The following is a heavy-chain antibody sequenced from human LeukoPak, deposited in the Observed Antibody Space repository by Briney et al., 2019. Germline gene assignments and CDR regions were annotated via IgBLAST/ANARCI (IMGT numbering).Heavy chain of an antibody. J-gene: IGHJ4*02. V-gene: IGHV3-30*04. CDR3: ASSQQTFDY. Sequence: PGRSLRLSCAASGFTFSSYAMHWVRQAPGKGLEWVAVISYDGSNKYYADPVKGRFTISRDNSKNTLYLQMNSLRAEDTAVYYCASSQQTFDYWGQGTLVTVSS. D-gene: IGHD1/OR15-1a*01. CDR1: GFTFSSYA. CDR2: ISYDGSNK.